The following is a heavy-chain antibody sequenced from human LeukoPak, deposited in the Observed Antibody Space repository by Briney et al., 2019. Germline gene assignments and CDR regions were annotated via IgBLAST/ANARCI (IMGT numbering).Heavy chain of an antibody. V-gene: IGHV4-34*01. D-gene: IGHD3-22*01. Sequence: SETLSLTCAVYGGSFSGYYWSWIRQPPGKGLEWIGEINHSGSTNYNPSLKSRVTISVDTSKNQFSLKLSSVTAADTAVYYCARVHYYDSSGYYRYFDYWGQGTLSPSPQ. J-gene: IGHJ4*02. CDR1: GGSFSGYY. CDR2: INHSGST. CDR3: ARVHYYDSSGYYRYFDY.